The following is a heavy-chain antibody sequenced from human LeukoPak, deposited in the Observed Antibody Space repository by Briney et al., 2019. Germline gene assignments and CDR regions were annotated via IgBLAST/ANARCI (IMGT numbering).Heavy chain of an antibody. J-gene: IGHJ4*02. D-gene: IGHD2-15*01. CDR1: GFTFSSYG. CDR2: ISGSGGVT. Sequence: GGSLRLSCAASGFTFSSYGMSWVRQTPGKGLEWVSSISGSGGVTYYADSVKGRFTISRDNSKNTLYLQLNSLRADDTAVYYCAKDARCSGASCYLDYWGQGTLVTVSS. V-gene: IGHV3-23*01. CDR3: AKDARCSGASCYLDY.